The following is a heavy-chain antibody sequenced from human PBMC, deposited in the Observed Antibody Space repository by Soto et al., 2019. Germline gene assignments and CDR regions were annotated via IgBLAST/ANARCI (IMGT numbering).Heavy chain of an antibody. CDR3: ARAKYCSSTSCSNYYGMDV. J-gene: IGHJ6*02. CDR2: INAGNGNT. Sequence: ASVKVSCKASGYTFTSYAMHWVRQAPGQRLEWMGWINAGNGNTKYSQKFQGRVTITRDTSASTAYMELSSLRSEDTAVYYCARAKYCSSTSCSNYYGMDVWGQGTTVTVSS. CDR1: GYTFTSYA. D-gene: IGHD2-2*01. V-gene: IGHV1-3*01.